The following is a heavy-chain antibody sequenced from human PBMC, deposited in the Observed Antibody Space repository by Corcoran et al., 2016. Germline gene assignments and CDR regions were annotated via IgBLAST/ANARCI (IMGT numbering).Heavy chain of an antibody. CDR3: AIRTVTILPYDY. CDR2: INPSDGST. J-gene: IGHJ4*02. V-gene: IGHV1-46*01. Sequence: QVQLVQSGAQVKKPGASVQVSCKASGYTFTSYYMHWVRQAPGQGLEWMGIINPSDGSTTYAQKFQGRVTMTRDTSTSPVYMELSSLRSDDTAVYYCAIRTVTILPYDYWGQGTLVTVSS. D-gene: IGHD4-17*01. CDR1: GYTFTSYY.